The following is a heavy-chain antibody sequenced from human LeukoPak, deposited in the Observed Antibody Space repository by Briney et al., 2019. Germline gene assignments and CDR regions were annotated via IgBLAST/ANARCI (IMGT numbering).Heavy chain of an antibody. CDR3: ARAADYYDSSGYYHPLFDY. J-gene: IGHJ4*02. Sequence: SETLSLTCTVSGGSISSYYWSWIRQPAGKGLEWIGRIYTSGSTNYNPSLKSRVTMSVDTSENQFSLKLSSVTAADTAVYYCARAADYYDSSGYYHPLFDYWGQGTLVTVSS. D-gene: IGHD3-22*01. CDR1: GGSISSYY. CDR2: IYTSGST. V-gene: IGHV4-4*07.